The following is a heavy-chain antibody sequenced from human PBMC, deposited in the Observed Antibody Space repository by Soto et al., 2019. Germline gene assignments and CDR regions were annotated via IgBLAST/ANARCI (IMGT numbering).Heavy chain of an antibody. D-gene: IGHD5-12*01. CDR1: GGSFSVYY. CDR3: ASLNSGYDENDY. CDR2: INHSGST. J-gene: IGHJ4*02. Sequence: PSETLSLTCAVYGGSFSVYYWSWIRQPPGKGLEWIGEINHSGSTNYNPSLKSRVAISIDTSKNQFSLKLSSVTAADTAVYYCASLNSGYDENDYWGQGTLVTVSS. V-gene: IGHV4-34*01.